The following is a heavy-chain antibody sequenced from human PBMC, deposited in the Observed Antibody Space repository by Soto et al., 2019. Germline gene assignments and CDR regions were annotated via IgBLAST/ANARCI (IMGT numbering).Heavy chain of an antibody. CDR1: GFTFSSYA. Sequence: PGGSLRLSCAASGFTFSSYAMSWVRQAPGKGLEWVSAISGSGGSTYYADSVKGRFTISRDNSKNTLYLQMNSLRAEDTAVYYCAKYLDLIVYYYYYGMDVWGQGTTVTVSS. J-gene: IGHJ6*02. CDR2: ISGSGGST. V-gene: IGHV3-23*01. CDR3: AKYLDLIVYYYYYGMDV. D-gene: IGHD2-15*01.